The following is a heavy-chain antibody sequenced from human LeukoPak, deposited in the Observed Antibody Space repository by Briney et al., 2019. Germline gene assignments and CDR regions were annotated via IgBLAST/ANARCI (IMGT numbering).Heavy chain of an antibody. V-gene: IGHV3-23*01. D-gene: IGHD3-9*01. J-gene: IGHJ4*02. Sequence: GGSLRLSCAASGFTFDDSGMSWVRQAPGKGLEWVSAISGSGRSTYYADSVKGRFTISRDNSKNTLYLQMNSLRAEDTAVYYCAKDRTWNDILTGYYIYDCDYWGQETLVTVSS. CDR1: GFTFDDSG. CDR2: ISGSGRST. CDR3: AKDRTWNDILTGYYIYDCDY.